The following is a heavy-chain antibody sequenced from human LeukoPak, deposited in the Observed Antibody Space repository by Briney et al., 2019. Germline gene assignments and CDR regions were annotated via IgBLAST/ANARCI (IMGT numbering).Heavy chain of an antibody. CDR3: ARDPRSSSWWAGGAFDI. D-gene: IGHD6-13*01. CDR1: GGSISSYY. V-gene: IGHV4-59*12. Sequence: SETLSLTCTVSGGSISSYYWSWIRQPPGKGLEWIGYIYYSGSTNYNPSLKSRVTISVDKSKNQFSLKLSSVTAADTAVYYCARDPRSSSWWAGGAFDIWGQGTMVTVSS. CDR2: IYYSGST. J-gene: IGHJ3*02.